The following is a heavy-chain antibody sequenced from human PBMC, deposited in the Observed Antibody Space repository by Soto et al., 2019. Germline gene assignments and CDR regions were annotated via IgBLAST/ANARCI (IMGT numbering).Heavy chain of an antibody. CDR3: ARPGNYGSGSYLYYLDY. CDR1: GGSISSGSYY. CDR2: IYYSGGT. D-gene: IGHD3-10*01. J-gene: IGHJ4*02. Sequence: SETLSLTCTVSGGSISSGSYYWGWIRQPPGKGLEWIGSIYYSGGTYYNPSLKSRVTISVDTSKNQFSLKLSSVTAADTAVYYCARPGNYGSGSYLYYLDYWGQGTLVTVSS. V-gene: IGHV4-39*01.